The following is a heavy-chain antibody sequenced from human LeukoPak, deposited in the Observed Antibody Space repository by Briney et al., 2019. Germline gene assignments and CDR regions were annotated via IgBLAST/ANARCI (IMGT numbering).Heavy chain of an antibody. D-gene: IGHD5-12*01. V-gene: IGHV4-30-4*01. J-gene: IGHJ5*02. CDR1: GGSISSGDYY. Sequence: MPSETLSLTCTVSGGSISSGDYYWSWIRQPPGKGLEWIGYIYYSGSTYYNPSLKSRVTISVDTSRNQFSLKLSSVTAADTAVYYCARELRSDGGWFDPWGQGTLVTVSS. CDR3: ARELRSDGGWFDP. CDR2: IYYSGST.